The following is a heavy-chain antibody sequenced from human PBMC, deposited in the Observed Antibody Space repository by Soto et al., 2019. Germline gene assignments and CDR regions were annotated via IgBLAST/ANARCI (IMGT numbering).Heavy chain of an antibody. D-gene: IGHD5-18*01. V-gene: IGHV3-73*02. CDR3: TNPQLYYGMDV. CDR1: GFTFSGSA. J-gene: IGHJ6*02. CDR2: IRSKANSYAT. Sequence: EVQLVESGGGLVQPGGSLKLSCAASGFTFSGSAMHWVRQASGKGLEWVGRIRSKANSYATAYAASVKGRFTMSRDDSKNTASLQMNSLKTEDTAVYYCTNPQLYYGMDVWGQGNTVTVSS.